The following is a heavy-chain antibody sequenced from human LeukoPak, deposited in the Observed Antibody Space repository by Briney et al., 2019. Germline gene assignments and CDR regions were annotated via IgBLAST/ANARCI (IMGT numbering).Heavy chain of an antibody. CDR2: INSDGSST. V-gene: IGHV3-74*01. CDR3: ARGGEVIRANAFDV. CDR1: GFTFSSYW. Sequence: GGSLRLSCAASGFTFSSYWMHWVRQAPGKGLVWVSRINSDGSSTSYADSVKGRFTISRDNAKNTLYLQMNSLRAEDTAVYYCARGGEVIRANAFDVWGQGTMVTVSS. J-gene: IGHJ3*01. D-gene: IGHD3-3*01.